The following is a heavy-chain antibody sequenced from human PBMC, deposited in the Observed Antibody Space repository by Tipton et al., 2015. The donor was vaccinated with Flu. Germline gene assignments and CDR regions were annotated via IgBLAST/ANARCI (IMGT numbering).Heavy chain of an antibody. Sequence: TLSLTCAVYGGSFSGYYWSWIRQPPGKGLEWIGRIYTSGSTNYNPSLKSRVTMSVDTSKNQFSLKLSSVTAADTAVYYCARVRGGAGGNWFDPWGQGTLVTVSS. CDR1: GGSFSGYY. CDR3: ARVRGGAGGNWFDP. V-gene: IGHV4-59*10. D-gene: IGHD3-10*01. J-gene: IGHJ5*02. CDR2: IYTSGST.